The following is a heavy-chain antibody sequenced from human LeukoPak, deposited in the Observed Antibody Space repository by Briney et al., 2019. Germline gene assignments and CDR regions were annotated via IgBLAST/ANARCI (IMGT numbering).Heavy chain of an antibody. CDR1: GGSFSGYY. J-gene: IGHJ4*02. CDR2: INHSGST. CDR3: ARMTRAYYGSGSYYNDY. D-gene: IGHD3-10*01. Sequence: PSETLSLTCAVYGGSFSGYYWSWIRQPPGKGLEWIGDINHSGSTNYNPSLKSRVTISVDTSKNQFSPKLRSVTAADTAVYYCARMTRAYYGSGSYYNDYWGQGTLVTVSS. V-gene: IGHV4-34*01.